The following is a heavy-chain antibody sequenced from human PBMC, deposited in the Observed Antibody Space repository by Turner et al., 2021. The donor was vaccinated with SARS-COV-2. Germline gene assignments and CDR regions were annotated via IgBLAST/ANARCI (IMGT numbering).Heavy chain of an antibody. Sequence: EVQLVESGGGWVQPGGSRRLSCEAAGFTFSSYWMNWIRQAPGKGLEWVSNIKPDGSGEYYVDSMKGRFTISRDNPKTSLYLQMNSLRAEDTAVYYCARSRLDFWSDYYMGAFDYWGQGTLVTVSS. V-gene: IGHV3-7*01. CDR3: ARSRLDFWSDYYMGAFDY. CDR2: IKPDGSGE. D-gene: IGHD3-3*01. CDR1: GFTFSSYW. J-gene: IGHJ4*02.